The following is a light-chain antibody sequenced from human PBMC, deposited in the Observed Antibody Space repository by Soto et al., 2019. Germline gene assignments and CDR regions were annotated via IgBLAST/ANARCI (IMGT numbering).Light chain of an antibody. CDR2: NTN. CDR3: VLYMGSGIWV. J-gene: IGLJ3*02. CDR1: SGSVSSSDY. Sequence: QTVVTQEPSFSVSPGGTVTLTCGLSSGSVSSSDYPSWYQQTPGQAPRTLIYNTNTRSSGVPDRFSGSILGSKAALTITGAQADDEYDYYCVLYMGSGIWVFGGGTQLTVL. V-gene: IGLV8-61*01.